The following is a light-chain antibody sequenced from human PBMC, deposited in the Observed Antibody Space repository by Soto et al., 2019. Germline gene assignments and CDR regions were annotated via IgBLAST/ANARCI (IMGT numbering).Light chain of an antibody. V-gene: IGKV3-20*01. Sequence: EIVLTQSPGTLSLSPGERATLSCRASQSVSSSSFAWYQQKRGQAPRLLIHGASNRATGIPDRFSGSGSGTDFTLTISRLEPEDFAVYYCQQYGGSPRTFGQGTKVDIK. CDR1: QSVSSSS. CDR3: QQYGGSPRT. CDR2: GAS. J-gene: IGKJ1*01.